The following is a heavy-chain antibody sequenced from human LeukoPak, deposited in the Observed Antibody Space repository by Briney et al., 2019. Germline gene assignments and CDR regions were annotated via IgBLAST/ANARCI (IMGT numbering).Heavy chain of an antibody. Sequence: GGSLRLSCAASGFTFSSYWMSWVRQAPGKGLEWVANIKQDGSEKYYVDSVKGRFTISRDNAKNSLYLQMNSLRAEDTAVYYCARVGYYDSRGMDVWGRGTTVTVSS. CDR1: GFTFSSYW. CDR3: ARVGYYDSRGMDV. V-gene: IGHV3-7*01. J-gene: IGHJ6*02. CDR2: IKQDGSEK. D-gene: IGHD3-22*01.